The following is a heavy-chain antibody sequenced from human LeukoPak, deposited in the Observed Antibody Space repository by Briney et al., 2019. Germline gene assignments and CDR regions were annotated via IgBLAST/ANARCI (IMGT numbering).Heavy chain of an antibody. D-gene: IGHD1-26*01. CDR3: ARSPGTYLDY. Sequence: ASVRVSCKASNYTFRSYDITWVRQAPGQGLEWMGLISAYNGKTNYAQKFRGRVTMTRDTSTTTAYIELRSLRSDDTAVYYCARSPGTYLDYWGQGTLVTVSS. CDR2: ISAYNGKT. J-gene: IGHJ4*02. CDR1: NYTFRSYD. V-gene: IGHV1-18*01.